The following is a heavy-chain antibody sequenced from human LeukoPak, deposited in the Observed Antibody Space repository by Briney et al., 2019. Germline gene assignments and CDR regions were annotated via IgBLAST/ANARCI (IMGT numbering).Heavy chain of an antibody. CDR1: GYTFTSYG. CDR3: ARDVYGDYVSWFDP. V-gene: IGHV1-18*01. D-gene: IGHD4-17*01. J-gene: IGHJ5*02. Sequence: ASVKVSCKASGYTFTSYGISWVRQAPGQGLEWMGWISAYNGNTNYAQKLQGRVTMTTDTSTSTAYMELRSLRSEDTAVYYCARDVYGDYVSWFDPWGQGTLVTVSS. CDR2: ISAYNGNT.